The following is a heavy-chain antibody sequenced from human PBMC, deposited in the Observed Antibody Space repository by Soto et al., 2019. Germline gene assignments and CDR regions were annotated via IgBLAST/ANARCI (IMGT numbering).Heavy chain of an antibody. D-gene: IGHD5-12*01. CDR1: GFTFSSYS. Sequence: GGSLRLSCAASGFTFSSYSMNWVRQAPGKGLEWVSYISSSSSTIYYADSVKGRFTISRDNAKNSLYLQMNSLRAEDTAVYYCARVPSPGGYDYDYYYMDVWGKGTTVTVSS. J-gene: IGHJ6*03. CDR2: ISSSSSTI. CDR3: ARVPSPGGYDYDYYYMDV. V-gene: IGHV3-48*01.